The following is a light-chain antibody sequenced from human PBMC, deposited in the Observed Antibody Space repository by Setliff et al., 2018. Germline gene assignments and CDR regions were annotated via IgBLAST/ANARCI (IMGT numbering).Light chain of an antibody. J-gene: IGLJ1*01. CDR1: SSNSGAGYE. CDR3: QSYANSLRYV. CDR2: GNI. V-gene: IGLV1-40*01. Sequence: QSVPTQPPSVSGAPGQSVTISCTGSSSNSGAGYEVHWYQHLPGAAPKLLIYGNINRPLGVPDRFSASKSATSASLLITGPQAEDEADYYCQSYANSLRYVFGSGTKGPV.